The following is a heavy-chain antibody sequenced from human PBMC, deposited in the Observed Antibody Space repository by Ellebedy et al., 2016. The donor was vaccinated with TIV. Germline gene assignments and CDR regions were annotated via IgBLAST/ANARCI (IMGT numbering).Heavy chain of an antibody. J-gene: IGHJ6*02. CDR3: ARDRWITETRMGLSGSYYYYYGMDV. CDR2: FSGSGGST. Sequence: GGSLRLXXAASGFTFSSYWMSWVRQAPGKGLEWVSAFSGSGGSTYYADSVKGRFTISRDNSKNTLYLQMNSLRAEDTAVYYCARDRWITETRMGLSGSYYYYYGMDVWGQGTTVTVSS. D-gene: IGHD1-26*01. V-gene: IGHV3-23*01. CDR1: GFTFSSYW.